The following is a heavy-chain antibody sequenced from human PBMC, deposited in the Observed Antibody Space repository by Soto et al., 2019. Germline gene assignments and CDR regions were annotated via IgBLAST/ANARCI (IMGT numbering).Heavy chain of an antibody. CDR1: SFTLRNAW. Sequence: EVQLVESGGDLVKPGGSLRLSCAASSFTLRNAWMNWVRQAPGKGLEWVGRIKSNFDGATTEYAASVKGRFTISRDDSKNTLLLQMNSLKTEDTAVYYCTTGEGNSTGHYHVNYWGQGSLVTVSS. V-gene: IGHV3-15*07. J-gene: IGHJ4*02. D-gene: IGHD6-19*01. CDR2: IKSNFDGATT. CDR3: TTGEGNSTGHYHVNY.